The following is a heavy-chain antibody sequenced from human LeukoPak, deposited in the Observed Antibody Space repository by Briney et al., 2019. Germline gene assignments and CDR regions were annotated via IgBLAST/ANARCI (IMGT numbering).Heavy chain of an antibody. CDR2: IKSNTDGGTR. CDR3: TTDRFN. Sequence: GGSLRLSCAASGFTFSDYYMSWIRQAPGKGLEWVGRIKSNTDGGTRDHAAPVKGRFTISRDDSKSTLFLQMNSLKIEDTAVYYCTTDRFNWGQGTLVTVSS. V-gene: IGHV3-15*01. CDR1: GFTFSDYY. J-gene: IGHJ4*02.